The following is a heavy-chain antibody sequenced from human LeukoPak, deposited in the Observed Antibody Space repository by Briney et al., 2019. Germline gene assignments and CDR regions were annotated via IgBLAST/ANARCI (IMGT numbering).Heavy chain of an antibody. J-gene: IGHJ4*02. D-gene: IGHD6-6*01. Sequence: SETLSLTCTVSGVSISSSSYYWGWIRQPPGKGLEGIGSIYYSGSTYYNPSLKSRVTISVDTSKNQFSLKLSSVPAADTAVYYCARHRIAAHSFDYWGQGTLVTVSS. V-gene: IGHV4-39*01. CDR1: GVSISSSSYY. CDR2: IYYSGST. CDR3: ARHRIAAHSFDY.